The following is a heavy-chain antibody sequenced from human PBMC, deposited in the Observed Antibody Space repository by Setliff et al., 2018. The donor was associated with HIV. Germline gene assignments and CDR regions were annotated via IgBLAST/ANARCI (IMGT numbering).Heavy chain of an antibody. D-gene: IGHD1-26*01. CDR2: INHSGST. CDR1: GGSISSYY. Sequence: SETLSLTCTVSGGSISSYYWSWIRQPPGKGLEWIGEINHSGSTNYNMSLWSRVTISLDASRNQFSLELISVTAADTAVYYCAGGPGTTSIDYWAQGTLVTVSS. CDR3: AGGPGTTSIDY. J-gene: IGHJ4*02. V-gene: IGHV4-34*01.